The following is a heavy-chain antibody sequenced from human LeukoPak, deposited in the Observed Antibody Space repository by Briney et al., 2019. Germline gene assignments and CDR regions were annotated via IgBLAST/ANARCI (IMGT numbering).Heavy chain of an antibody. D-gene: IGHD3-16*01. J-gene: IGHJ6*03. CDR1: GGSFSGYY. CDR2: INHSGST. Sequence: SETLSLTCAVYGGSFSGYYWSWIRQPPGKRLEWIGEINHSGSTNYNPSLKSRVTISVDTSKNQFSLKLSSVTAADTAVYYCARASRLGTLAAFGYYYMDVWGKGTTVTVSS. V-gene: IGHV4-34*01. CDR3: ARASRLGTLAAFGYYYMDV.